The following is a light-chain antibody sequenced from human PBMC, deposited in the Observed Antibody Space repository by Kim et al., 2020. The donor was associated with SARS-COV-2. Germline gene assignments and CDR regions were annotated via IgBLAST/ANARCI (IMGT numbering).Light chain of an antibody. CDR2: KAS. Sequence: DIQMTQSPSTLSASVGYRVTITCRASESISNWLAWYQQKPGKAPKLLIYKASSLESGVPSRFSGSGSGTEFTLTISSLQPDDFATYYCQQYNRYYTFGQGTKLEI. V-gene: IGKV1-5*03. CDR3: QQYNRYYT. CDR1: ESISNW. J-gene: IGKJ2*01.